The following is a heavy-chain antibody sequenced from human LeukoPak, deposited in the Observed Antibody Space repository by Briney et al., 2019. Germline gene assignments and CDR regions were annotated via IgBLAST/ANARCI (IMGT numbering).Heavy chain of an antibody. CDR3: ARGRVTDDY. CDR1: GFTFSSYS. Sequence: GGSLRLSCAASGFTFSSYSMNWVRQAPGKGLEWVSYISSSSSTIYYADSVKGRFTISRDNAKNSLYLQMNSLGAEDTAVYYCARGRVTDDYWGQGTLVTVSS. D-gene: IGHD2-21*02. V-gene: IGHV3-48*04. CDR2: ISSSSSTI. J-gene: IGHJ4*02.